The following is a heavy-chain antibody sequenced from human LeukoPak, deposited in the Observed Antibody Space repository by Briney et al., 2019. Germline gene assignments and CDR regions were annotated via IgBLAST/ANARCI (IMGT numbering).Heavy chain of an antibody. Sequence: GSLRLSCAASGFTFSSYAMSWIRQPPGKGLEWIGYIYYSGSTNYSPSLKSRVTISVDTSKNQFSLKLSSVTAADTAVYYCARGPAQFSITRGFDPWGQGTLVTVSS. V-gene: IGHV4-59*01. CDR1: GFTFSSYA. CDR3: ARGPAQFSITRGFDP. CDR2: IYYSGST. J-gene: IGHJ5*02. D-gene: IGHD2-2*01.